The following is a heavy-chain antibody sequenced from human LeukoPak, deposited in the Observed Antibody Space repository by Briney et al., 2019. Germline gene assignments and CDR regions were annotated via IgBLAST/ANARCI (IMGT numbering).Heavy chain of an antibody. D-gene: IGHD6-13*01. J-gene: IGHJ3*02. Sequence: PSETLSLTCTVSGGSISSCYWSWIRQPPGKGLEWIGYIYYSGSTNYNPSLKSRVTISVDTSKNQFSLKLSSVTAADTAVYYCARDLSTYSSSWYAHHDAFDIWGQGTMVTVSS. V-gene: IGHV4-59*01. CDR3: ARDLSTYSSSWYAHHDAFDI. CDR1: GGSISSCY. CDR2: IYYSGST.